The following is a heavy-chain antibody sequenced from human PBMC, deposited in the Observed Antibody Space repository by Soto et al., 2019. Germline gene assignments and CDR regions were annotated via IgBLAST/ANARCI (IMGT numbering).Heavy chain of an antibody. J-gene: IGHJ4*02. D-gene: IGHD6-13*01. CDR3: AKLTAA. CDR1: RFTFSADV. V-gene: IGHV3-23*01. Sequence: GGSLRLSCAASRFTFSADVMSWVRQAPGKGLEWVSSITSSGGGTYYADSVKGRFTVARDNSKNTVYLQMNSLRDEDTAVYYCAKLTAAWGQGTLVTVSS. CDR2: ITSSGGGT.